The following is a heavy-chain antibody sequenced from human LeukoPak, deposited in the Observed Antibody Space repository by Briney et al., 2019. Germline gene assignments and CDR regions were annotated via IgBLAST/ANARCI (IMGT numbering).Heavy chain of an antibody. D-gene: IGHD3-22*01. CDR2: INHSGST. J-gene: IGHJ5*02. Sequence: PSETLSLTCAVYGGSFSGYDWSWIRQPPGKGLEWIGEINHSGSTNYNPSLKSRVTISVDTSKNQFSLKLSSVTAADTAVYYCASAGHYDSSGYYYQSWGQGTLVTVSS. V-gene: IGHV4-34*01. CDR1: GGSFSGYD. CDR3: ASAGHYDSSGYYYQS.